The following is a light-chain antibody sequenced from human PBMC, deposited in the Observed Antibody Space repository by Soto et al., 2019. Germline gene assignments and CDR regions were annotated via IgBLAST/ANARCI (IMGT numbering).Light chain of an antibody. Sequence: QSALTQPASVSGSPGQSITISCTGTSSDVGDYNYVSWYQQHPGKAPKLMIYEVSNRPSGVSNRFSGSKSGNTASLTISGLHAEDEDDYYCSSYTSSSTLYVFGTGTKVTVL. CDR3: SSYTSSSTLYV. CDR2: EVS. V-gene: IGLV2-14*01. CDR1: SSDVGDYNY. J-gene: IGLJ1*01.